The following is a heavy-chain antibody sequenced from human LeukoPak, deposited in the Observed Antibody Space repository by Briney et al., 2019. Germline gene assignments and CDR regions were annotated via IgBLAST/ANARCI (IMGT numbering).Heavy chain of an antibody. CDR1: GFTFSSYA. D-gene: IGHD6-13*01. Sequence: GGSLRLSCAASGFTFSSYAMSWVRQAPGKGLEWVSSISSSSSYIYYADSVKGRFTISRDNAKNSLYLQMNSLRAEDTAVYYCASGSSSWYEVYYYGMDVWGQGTTVTVSS. CDR3: ASGSSSWYEVYYYGMDV. V-gene: IGHV3-21*01. CDR2: ISSSSSYI. J-gene: IGHJ6*02.